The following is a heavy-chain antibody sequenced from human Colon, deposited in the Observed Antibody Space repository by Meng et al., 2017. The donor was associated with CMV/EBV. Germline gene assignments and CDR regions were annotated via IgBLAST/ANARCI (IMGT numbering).Heavy chain of an antibody. D-gene: IGHD3-10*01. Sequence: YGVSLSDYYWRWIRQSPGEGLEWIGEISHSGSTNDNPSLKSRVTMSIDTSKKQISLKLTSVTAADTAVYYCASRGALVRGILITTFDSWGQGTLVTVSS. CDR2: ISHSGST. V-gene: IGHV4-34*01. CDR3: ASRGALVRGILITTFDS. J-gene: IGHJ4*02. CDR1: GVSLSDYY.